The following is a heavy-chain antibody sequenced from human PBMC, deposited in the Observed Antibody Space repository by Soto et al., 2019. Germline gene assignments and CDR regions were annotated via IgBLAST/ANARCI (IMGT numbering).Heavy chain of an antibody. J-gene: IGHJ6*02. V-gene: IGHV4-39*01. CDR2: IYYSGST. D-gene: IGHD3-10*01. Sequence: PSETLSLTCTVSGGSISSSSYYWGWIRQPPGKGLEWIGSIYYSGSTYYNPSLKSRVTISVDTSKNQFSLNLTSVTAADTALYYCATQGFGVLHGLVDVWGQGTTVTVSS. CDR3: ATQGFGVLHGLVDV. CDR1: GGSISSSSYY.